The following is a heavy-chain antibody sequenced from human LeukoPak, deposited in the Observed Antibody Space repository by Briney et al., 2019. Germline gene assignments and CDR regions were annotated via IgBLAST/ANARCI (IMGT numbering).Heavy chain of an antibody. J-gene: IGHJ4*02. CDR2: IYYSGST. CDR1: GYSISSGYY. CDR3: ARGLYYYDSSGYYYVYYFDY. V-gene: IGHV4-38-2*01. D-gene: IGHD3-22*01. Sequence: PSETLSLTCAVSGYSISSGYYWGWIRQPPGKGLEWIGSIYYSGSTYYNPSLKSRVTISVDTSKNQFSLKLSSVTAADTAVYYCARGLYYYDSSGYYYVYYFDYWGQGTLVTVSS.